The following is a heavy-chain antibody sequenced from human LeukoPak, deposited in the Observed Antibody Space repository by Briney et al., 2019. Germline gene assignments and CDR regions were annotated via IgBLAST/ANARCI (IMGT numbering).Heavy chain of an antibody. V-gene: IGHV4-4*02. CDR3: ARVGHSSGWYH. CDR1: GGSISSSNW. Sequence: SETLSLTCAGSGGSISSSNWWSWVRQPPGQGLEWVGEIYHSGSTNYNPSLKSRVTISVDKSKNQFSLKLSSVTAADTAVYYCARVGHSSGWYHWGQGTLVTVSS. J-gene: IGHJ5*02. D-gene: IGHD6-19*01. CDR2: IYHSGST.